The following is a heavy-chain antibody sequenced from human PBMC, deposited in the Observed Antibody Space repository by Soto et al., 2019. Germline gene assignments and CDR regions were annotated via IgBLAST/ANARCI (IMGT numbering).Heavy chain of an antibody. D-gene: IGHD3-16*02. Sequence: EVQLLESGGGLVQPGGSLRLSCAASGFTFSSYAMSWVRHAPGKGLEWVSAISCSGGSTYYADSVKSRFTISRDNSKNTLYLQMNSLTAEDTAVYYCAKDFHDYVWGSYPDPWGQGTLVTVSS. CDR1: GFTFSSYA. V-gene: IGHV3-23*01. CDR3: AKDFHDYVWGSYPDP. CDR2: ISCSGGST. J-gene: IGHJ5*02.